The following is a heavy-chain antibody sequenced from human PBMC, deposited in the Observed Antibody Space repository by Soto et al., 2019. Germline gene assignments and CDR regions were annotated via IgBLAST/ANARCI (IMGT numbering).Heavy chain of an antibody. D-gene: IGHD6-13*01. Sequence: QLQLQESGPGLVKPSETLSLTCTVSGGSISSSSYYWGWIRQPPGKGLEWIGRIYYSGSTYYNPSLQSRVTISVASSKNQFSLKLSSVTAADTAVYYCARRSSSTSFSFWGPGTLVTVSS. V-gene: IGHV4-39*01. J-gene: IGHJ4*02. CDR3: ARRSSSTSFSF. CDR1: GGSISSSSYY. CDR2: IYYSGST.